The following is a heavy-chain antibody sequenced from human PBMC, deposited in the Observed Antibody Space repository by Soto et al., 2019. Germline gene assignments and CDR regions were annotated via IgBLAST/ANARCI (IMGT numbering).Heavy chain of an antibody. CDR2: INPSGGST. CDR1: GYTFTSYY. Sequence: ASVKVSCKASGYTFTSYYMHWVRQAPGQGLEWMGIINPSGGSTSYAQKFQGRVTMTRDTSTSTVYMELSSLRSEDTAVYYCASHSGDRYFSYYYYYGLDVWGQGTTVTVSS. V-gene: IGHV1-46*01. CDR3: ASHSGDRYFSYYYYYGLDV. D-gene: IGHD1-26*01. J-gene: IGHJ6*02.